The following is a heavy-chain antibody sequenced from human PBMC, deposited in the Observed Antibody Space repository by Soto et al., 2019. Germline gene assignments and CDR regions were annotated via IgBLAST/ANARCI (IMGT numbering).Heavy chain of an antibody. CDR3: ARVAYDDILIDY. CDR2: IYYSGST. Sequence: SETLSLTCTFSGGSIISGAYYWSWIRQHPGKGLEWIGYIYYSGSTYYNPSLKSRVTISVDTSKNQFSLKLSSVTAADTAVYYCARVAYDDILIDYWGQGTLVTVSS. V-gene: IGHV4-31*03. D-gene: IGHD3-9*01. J-gene: IGHJ4*02. CDR1: GGSIISGAYY.